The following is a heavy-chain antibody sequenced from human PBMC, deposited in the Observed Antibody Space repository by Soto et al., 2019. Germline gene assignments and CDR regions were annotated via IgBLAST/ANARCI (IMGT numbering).Heavy chain of an antibody. J-gene: IGHJ4*02. D-gene: IGHD6-19*01. CDR1: GFTFSSYA. CDR3: ASPLVEQWLSH. CDR2: ISYDGSNE. Sequence: QVQLVESGGGVVQPGTSLRLSCAASGFTFSSYAMHWVRQAPGKGLERVALISYDGSNEYYADSVKGRFTISRDNSKNTLYRHMNSLRVADTAVYSCASPLVEQWLSHWGQGTLVTVSS. V-gene: IGHV3-30-3*01.